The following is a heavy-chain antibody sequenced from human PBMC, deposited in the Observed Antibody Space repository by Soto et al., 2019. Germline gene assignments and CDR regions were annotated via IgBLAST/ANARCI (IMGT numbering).Heavy chain of an antibody. J-gene: IGHJ4*02. V-gene: IGHV1-18*01. CDR2: ISAYNGNT. CDR1: GYTFTSYG. D-gene: IGHD6-6*01. Sequence: QVQLVQSGAEVKKPGASVKVSCKASGYTFTSYGISWVRQAPGQGLEWMGWISAYNGNTNYAQKLQGRVTMTTDTSTSTAYIELRSLRSDDTAVYYCARDVATQYCSSSGFGYWGQGTLVTVSS. CDR3: ARDVATQYCSSSGFGY.